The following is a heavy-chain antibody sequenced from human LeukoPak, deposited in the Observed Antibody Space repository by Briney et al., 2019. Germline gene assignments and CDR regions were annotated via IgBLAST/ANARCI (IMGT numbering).Heavy chain of an antibody. D-gene: IGHD3-3*01. V-gene: IGHV3-30-3*01. CDR3: ARSRITIFGVVMSYYYYGMDV. CDR1: GFTFSSYA. CDR2: ISYDGSNK. J-gene: IGHJ6*02. Sequence: GGSLRLSCAASGFTFSSYAMHWVRQAPGKGLEWVAVISYDGSNKYYADSVKGRFTISRDNAKNSLYLQMNSLRAEDTALYYCARSRITIFGVVMSYYYYGMDVWGQGTTVTVSS.